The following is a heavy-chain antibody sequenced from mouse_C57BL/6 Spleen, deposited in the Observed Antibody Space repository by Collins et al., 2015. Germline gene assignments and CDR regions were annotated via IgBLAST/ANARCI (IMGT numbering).Heavy chain of an antibody. Sequence: QVQLQQPGAELVKPGASVKMSCKASGYTFTSYWITWVKQRPGQGLEWIGDIYPGSGSTNYNEKFKSKATLTVDTSSSTAYMQLSSLTSVDSAVYYCARRGDWDVWYFDVWGTGTTVTVSS. V-gene: IGHV1-55*01. CDR2: IYPGSGST. CDR1: GYTFTSYW. CDR3: ARRGDWDVWYFDV. J-gene: IGHJ1*03. D-gene: IGHD4-1*01.